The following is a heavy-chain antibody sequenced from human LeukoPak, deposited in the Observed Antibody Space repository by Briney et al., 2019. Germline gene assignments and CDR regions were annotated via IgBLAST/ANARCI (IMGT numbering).Heavy chain of an antibody. J-gene: IGHJ4*02. CDR2: IWYDGSNK. CDR1: GFTFISYA. CDR3: ARGYGSGSSIFDY. V-gene: IGHV3-33*01. D-gene: IGHD3-10*01. Sequence: GGSLSPSCAASGFTFISYAMNWVRQPPGRGLGWVAVIWYDGSNKYYADSVKGRFTISRDNSKNTLYLQMNSLRAEDTAVYYCARGYGSGSSIFDYWGQGTLVTVSS.